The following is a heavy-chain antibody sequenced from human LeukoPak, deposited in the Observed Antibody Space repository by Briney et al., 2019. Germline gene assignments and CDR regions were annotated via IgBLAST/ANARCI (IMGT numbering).Heavy chain of an antibody. Sequence: PGGSLRLSCAASGFTFSSYEMNWVRQAPGKGLEWVSYISSSGSTIYYADSVKGRFTISRDNAKNSLYLQMNSLRAEDTAVYYCARDRLVPRYFDWLLSNDWYFDLWGRGTLVTVSS. J-gene: IGHJ2*01. CDR2: ISSSGSTI. CDR1: GFTFSSYE. CDR3: ARDRLVPRYFDWLLSNDWYFDL. D-gene: IGHD3-9*01. V-gene: IGHV3-48*03.